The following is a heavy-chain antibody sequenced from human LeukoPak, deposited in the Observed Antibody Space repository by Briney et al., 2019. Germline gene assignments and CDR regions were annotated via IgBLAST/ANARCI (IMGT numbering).Heavy chain of an antibody. CDR3: ARGGYSYDPRPLPYYFDY. J-gene: IGHJ4*02. V-gene: IGHV4-30-2*01. D-gene: IGHD5-18*01. CDR1: GGSISSGGHS. CDR2: IYHSGSGST. Sequence: SETLSLTCTVSGGSISSGGHSWSWIRQPPGKGLEWIGYIYHSGSGSTYYNPSLKSRVTISVDTSKNQFSLKLSSVTAADTAVYYCARGGYSYDPRPLPYYFDYWGQGTLVTVSS.